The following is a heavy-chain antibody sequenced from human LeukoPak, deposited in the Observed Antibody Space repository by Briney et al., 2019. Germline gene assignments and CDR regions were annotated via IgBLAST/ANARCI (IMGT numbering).Heavy chain of an antibody. Sequence: GGSLRLSCAASGFTFSSYWMSWVRQAPGKGLEWGANIKKDGSENYYVDSVKGRFTISRDNAKKSLYLQMKSLRAEDTAVYYCARHLSGVTGYSYGRGIDYWGQGTLVTVSS. CDR1: GFTFSSYW. CDR2: IKKDGSEN. J-gene: IGHJ4*02. V-gene: IGHV3-7*01. D-gene: IGHD5-18*01. CDR3: ARHLSGVTGYSYGRGIDY.